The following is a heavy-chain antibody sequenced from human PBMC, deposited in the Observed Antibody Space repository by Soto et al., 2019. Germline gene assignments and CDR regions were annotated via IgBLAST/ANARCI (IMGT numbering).Heavy chain of an antibody. Sequence: PGGSLRLSCAASGFTFSSYEMNWVRQAPGKGLEWVSYISSSGSTIYYADSVKGRFTISRDNAKNSLYLQMNSLRAEDTAMYYCARRDGYYNGVDVWGRGTTVTVSS. CDR2: ISSSGSTI. J-gene: IGHJ6*02. CDR3: ARRDGYYNGVDV. V-gene: IGHV3-48*03. CDR1: GFTFSSYE.